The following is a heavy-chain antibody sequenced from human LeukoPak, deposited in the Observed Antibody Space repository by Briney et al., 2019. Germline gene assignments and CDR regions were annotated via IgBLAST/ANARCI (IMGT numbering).Heavy chain of an antibody. D-gene: IGHD3-10*01. CDR1: GGSFSGYY. J-gene: IGHJ4*02. Sequence: SETLSLTCAVYGGSFSGYYRSWVRQPPGKGLEWIGEINHSGSTNYNPSLKSRVTISVDTSKNQFSLKLSSVTAADTAVYYCARGLGSGSYYHYWGQGTLVTVSS. CDR3: ARGLGSGSYYHY. CDR2: INHSGST. V-gene: IGHV4-34*01.